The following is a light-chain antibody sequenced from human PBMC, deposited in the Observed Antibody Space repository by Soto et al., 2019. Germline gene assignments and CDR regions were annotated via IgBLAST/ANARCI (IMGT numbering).Light chain of an antibody. CDR1: QSVSSK. Sequence: EIVMTQSPATLSVSPGARATLSCRASQSVSSKLAWYQQKPGQAPRVLIHGASTRATGIPARFSGSGSGTEFTLTISSLQSEDFAVYYCQHYNDWPPTWTFGQGTRVEIK. J-gene: IGKJ1*01. CDR3: QHYNDWPPTWT. CDR2: GAS. V-gene: IGKV3-15*01.